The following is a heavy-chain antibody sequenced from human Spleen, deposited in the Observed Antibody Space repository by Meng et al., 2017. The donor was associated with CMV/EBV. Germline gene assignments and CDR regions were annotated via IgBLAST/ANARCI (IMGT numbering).Heavy chain of an antibody. Sequence: GESLKISCAASRFTFSSYAMSWIRQAPGKGLEWVSYISSSGSTIYYADSVKGRFTISRDNAKNSLYLQMNSLRAEDTAVYYCVGSSSSGGDYWGQGTLVTVSS. CDR1: RFTFSSYA. CDR2: ISSSGSTI. V-gene: IGHV3-11*04. D-gene: IGHD6-6*01. J-gene: IGHJ4*02. CDR3: VGSSSSGGDY.